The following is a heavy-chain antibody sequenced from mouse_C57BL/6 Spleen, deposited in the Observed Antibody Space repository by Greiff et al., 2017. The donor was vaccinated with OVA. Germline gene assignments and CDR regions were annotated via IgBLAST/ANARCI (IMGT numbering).Heavy chain of an antibody. Sequence: QVQLQQSGAELVRPGTSVKVSCKASGYAFTNYLIEWVKQRPGQGLEWIGVINPGSGGTNYNEKFKGKATLTADKSSRTAYMQLSSLTSEDSAVYFCARSRYYGSSPHCFDYWGQGTTLTVSS. CDR3: ARSRYYGSSPHCFDY. J-gene: IGHJ2*01. CDR1: GYAFTNYL. CDR2: INPGSGGT. V-gene: IGHV1-54*01. D-gene: IGHD1-1*01.